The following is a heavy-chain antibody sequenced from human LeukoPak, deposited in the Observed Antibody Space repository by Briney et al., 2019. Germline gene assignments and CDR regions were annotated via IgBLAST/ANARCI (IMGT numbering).Heavy chain of an antibody. CDR1: GFTFSSYW. J-gene: IGHJ6*04. CDR2: IKQDGSEK. CDR3: ARDAIAAAGTYGMDV. D-gene: IGHD6-13*01. Sequence: GGFLRLSCAASGFTFSSYWMSWVRQAPGKGLEWVANIKQDGSEKYYVDSVKGRFTISRDNAKNSLYLQMNSLRAEDTAVYYCARDAIAAAGTYGMDVWGKGTTVTVSS. V-gene: IGHV3-7*03.